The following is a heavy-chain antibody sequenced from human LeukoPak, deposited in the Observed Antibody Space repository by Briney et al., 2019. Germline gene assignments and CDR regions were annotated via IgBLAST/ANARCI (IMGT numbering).Heavy chain of an antibody. CDR2: IKQDGSAE. V-gene: IGHV3-7*01. J-gene: IGHJ4*02. Sequence: PGRSLRLSCAASGFTFSNDWMISVRQTPGKWLEWVANIKQDGSAEYYVESVNGRFPISRENAKNSLFLQMNSLSAEDTAVYYCARWAGGGFDYWGQGNLVTVSS. CDR1: GFTFSNDW. D-gene: IGHD4-23*01. CDR3: ARWAGGGFDY.